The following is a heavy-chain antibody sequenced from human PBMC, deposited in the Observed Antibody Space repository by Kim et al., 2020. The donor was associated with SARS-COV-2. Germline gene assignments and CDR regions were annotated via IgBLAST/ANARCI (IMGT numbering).Heavy chain of an antibody. D-gene: IGHD5-12*01. V-gene: IGHV3-23*01. CDR3: AKTIDGYKQDLWEGFDS. Sequence: GGSLRLSCAASGFTFTNYAMSWVRQAPGKGLEWVSLISKSGHETYYADSVKGRFTISRDNSKNTVYLQMNSLRAEDTALYYCAKTIDGYKQDLWEGFDS. J-gene: IGHJ4*01. CDR2: ISKSGHET. CDR1: GFTFTNYA.